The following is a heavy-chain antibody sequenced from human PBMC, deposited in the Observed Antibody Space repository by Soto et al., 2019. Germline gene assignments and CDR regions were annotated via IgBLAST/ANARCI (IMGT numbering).Heavy chain of an antibody. Sequence: GGSLRLSCAASGFTFSSYGMHWVRKTPGKGLEWVAVIWYDGSNKYYADSVKGRFTISRDNSKNTLYLQMNSLRAEDTAVYYCARNGRSSSPNFSDYYYGMDVWGQGTTVTVSS. CDR1: GFTFSSYG. CDR3: ARNGRSSSPNFSDYYYGMDV. J-gene: IGHJ6*02. CDR2: IWYDGSNK. V-gene: IGHV3-33*01. D-gene: IGHD6-6*01.